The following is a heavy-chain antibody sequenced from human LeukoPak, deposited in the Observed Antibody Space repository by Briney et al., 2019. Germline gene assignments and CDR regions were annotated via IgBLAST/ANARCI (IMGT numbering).Heavy chain of an antibody. D-gene: IGHD6-13*01. Sequence: ASVKVSCKPSGNTITNYYIHWVRQAPGRGLEWMGIINSSGGIPSYAQKFQGRVTMTRDTSTSTVYMYLSSLRSEDTAVYYCARDYLIAAAGIDAFDIWGQGTMVTVS. CDR2: INSSGGIP. J-gene: IGHJ3*02. CDR1: GNTITNYY. CDR3: ARDYLIAAAGIDAFDI. V-gene: IGHV1-46*01.